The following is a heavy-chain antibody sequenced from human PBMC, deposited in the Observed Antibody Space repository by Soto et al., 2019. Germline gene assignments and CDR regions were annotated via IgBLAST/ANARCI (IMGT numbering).Heavy chain of an antibody. J-gene: IGHJ5*02. CDR3: ARGGVMVTDNWLDP. CDR2: ISYPGTT. Sequence: QVHLHESGPGLVKPSETLSLTCTVSNDSISNYYWNWIRQSPGKGLEWIGYISYPGTTNYNPSLKSRVAISLGTSKKQFSLTLSSVTAADTAVYFCARGGVMVTDNWLDPCGQGTLVTVSS. CDR1: NDSISNYY. D-gene: IGHD2-21*02. V-gene: IGHV4-59*08.